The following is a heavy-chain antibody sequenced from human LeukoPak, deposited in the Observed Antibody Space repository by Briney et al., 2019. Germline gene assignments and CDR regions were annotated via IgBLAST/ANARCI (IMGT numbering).Heavy chain of an antibody. Sequence: PGGSLRLSCAASGFTFSSYEMNWVRQAPGKGLEWVSYISSSGSTIYYADSVKGRFTISRDNAKNSLYLQMNSLRAEDTAVYYCASAARDSGYAQFDYWGQGTLVTVSS. V-gene: IGHV3-48*03. D-gene: IGHD5-12*01. CDR1: GFTFSSYE. CDR2: ISSSGSTI. J-gene: IGHJ4*02. CDR3: ASAARDSGYAQFDY.